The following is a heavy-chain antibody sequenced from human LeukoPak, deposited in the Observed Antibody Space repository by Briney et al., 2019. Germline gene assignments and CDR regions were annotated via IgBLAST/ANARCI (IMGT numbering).Heavy chain of an antibody. CDR2: IYYSGST. J-gene: IGHJ5*02. CDR1: GGSISSYY. Sequence: SETLSLTCTVSGGSISSYYWSWIRQPPGKGLEWIGSIYYSGSTYYNPSLKSRVTISVDTSKNQFSLKLSSVTAADTAVYYCARITTYYDFWSGYYNSPNNWFDPWGQGTLVTVSS. D-gene: IGHD3-3*01. V-gene: IGHV4-59*05. CDR3: ARITTYYDFWSGYYNSPNNWFDP.